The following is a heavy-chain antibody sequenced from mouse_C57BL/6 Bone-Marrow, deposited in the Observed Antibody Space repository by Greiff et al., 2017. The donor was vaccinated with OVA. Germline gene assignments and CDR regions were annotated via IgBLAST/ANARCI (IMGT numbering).Heavy chain of an antibody. CDR3: GVTSAYFDY. CDR1: GYTFTSYW. V-gene: IGHV1-61*01. CDR2: IYPSDSET. Sequence: QVQLQQPGAELVRPGSSVKLSCKASGYTFTSYWMDWVKQRPGQGLEWIGNIYPSDSETHYNQKFKDKATLTVDKSSSTAYMQLSSLTSEDSAVYYCGVTSAYFDYWGQGTTLTVSS. J-gene: IGHJ2*01. D-gene: IGHD2-12*01.